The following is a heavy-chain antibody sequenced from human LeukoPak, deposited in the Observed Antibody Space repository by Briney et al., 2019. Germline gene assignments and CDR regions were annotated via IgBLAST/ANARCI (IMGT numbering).Heavy chain of an antibody. V-gene: IGHV4-59*12. Sequence: PSETLSLTCTVSGGSIRSYYWSWIRQPPGKGLEWIGYIYYSGSTNYNPSLKSRVTISVDTSKNQFSLKLSSVTAADTAVCYCARDGDTAMADDYWGQGTLVTVSS. CDR1: GGSIRSYY. J-gene: IGHJ4*02. D-gene: IGHD5-18*01. CDR3: ARDGDTAMADDY. CDR2: IYYSGST.